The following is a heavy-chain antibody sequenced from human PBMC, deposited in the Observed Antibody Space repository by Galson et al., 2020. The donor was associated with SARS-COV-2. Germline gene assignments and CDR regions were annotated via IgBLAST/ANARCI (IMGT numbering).Heavy chain of an antibody. Sequence: GGSLRLSCAASGFTFSSYWMSWVRQAPGKGLEWVANIKQDGSEKYYVDSVKGRFTISRDNAKNSLYLQMNSLRAEDTAVYYCARDPETYYYDSSGYYTEYYFDYWGQGTLVTVSS. D-gene: IGHD3-22*01. J-gene: IGHJ4*02. CDR1: GFTFSSYW. CDR3: ARDPETYYYDSSGYYTEYYFDY. CDR2: IKQDGSEK. V-gene: IGHV3-7*01.